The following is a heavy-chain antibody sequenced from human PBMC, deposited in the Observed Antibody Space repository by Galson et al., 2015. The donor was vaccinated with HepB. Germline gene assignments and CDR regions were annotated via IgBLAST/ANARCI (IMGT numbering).Heavy chain of an antibody. V-gene: IGHV1-18*01. Sequence: SVKVSCKASGYTFTSYGISWVRQAPGQGLEWMGWISAYNGNTNYAQKFQGRVTMTTDTSTSTAYMELRSLRSDDTAVYYCAKARYYYDSSGYCDSSTVEPNDYWGQGTLVTVSS. D-gene: IGHD3-22*01. CDR2: ISAYNGNT. CDR1: GYTFTSYG. J-gene: IGHJ4*02. CDR3: AKARYYYDSSGYCDSSTVEPNDY.